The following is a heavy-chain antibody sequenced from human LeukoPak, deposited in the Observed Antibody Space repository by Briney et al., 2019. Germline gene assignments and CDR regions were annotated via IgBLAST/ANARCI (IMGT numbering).Heavy chain of an antibody. J-gene: IGHJ4*02. D-gene: IGHD3-10*01. Sequence: SETLSLTCAVYGGSFSGYYWSWIRQPPGKGLEWIGEINHSGSTSYNPSLKSRVTISVDTSKNQFSLKLSSVTAADAAVYYCARAGRWGGYFDYWGQGTLVTVSS. CDR1: GGSFSGYY. CDR3: ARAGRWGGYFDY. V-gene: IGHV4-34*01. CDR2: INHSGST.